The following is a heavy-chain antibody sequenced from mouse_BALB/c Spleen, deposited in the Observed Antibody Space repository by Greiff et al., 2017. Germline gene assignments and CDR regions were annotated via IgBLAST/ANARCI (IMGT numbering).Heavy chain of an antibody. V-gene: IGHV5-6-5*01. D-gene: IGHD1-1*02. Sequence: EVQVVESGGGLVKPGGSLKLSCAASGFTFSSYAMSWVRQTPEKRLEWVASISSGGSTYYPDSVKGRFTISRDNARNILYLQMSSLRSEDTAMYYCARGRGWDYFDYWGQGTTLTVSS. J-gene: IGHJ2*01. CDR1: GFTFSSYA. CDR3: ARGRGWDYFDY. CDR2: ISSGGST.